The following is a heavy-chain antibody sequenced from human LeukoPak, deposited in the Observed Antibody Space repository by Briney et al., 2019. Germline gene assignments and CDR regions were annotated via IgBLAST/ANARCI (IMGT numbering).Heavy chain of an antibody. D-gene: IGHD3-10*01. CDR1: GFTFSSYG. J-gene: IGHJ5*02. V-gene: IGHV3-23*01. CDR3: AKFNFYYYGSGRPGWFDP. CDR2: ISGSGGST. Sequence: GGSLRLSCAASGFTFSSYGMSWVRQAPGKGLEWVASISGSGGSTYYADSVKGRFTISRGNSKNTLYLQMNSLRAEDTAVYYCAKFNFYYYGSGRPGWFDPWGQGTLVTVSS.